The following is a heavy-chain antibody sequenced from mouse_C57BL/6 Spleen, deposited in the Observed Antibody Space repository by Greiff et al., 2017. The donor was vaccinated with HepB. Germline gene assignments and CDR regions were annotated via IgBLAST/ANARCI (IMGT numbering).Heavy chain of an antibody. Sequence: EVMLVESEGGLVQPGSSMKLSCTASGFTFSDYYMAWVRQVPEKGLEWVANINYDGSSTYYLDSLKSRFIISRDNAKNILYLQMSSLKSEDTATYYCAREPYYYGSSHWYFDVWGTGTTVTVSS. CDR3: AREPYYYGSSHWYFDV. J-gene: IGHJ1*03. V-gene: IGHV5-16*01. CDR1: GFTFSDYY. CDR2: INYDGSST. D-gene: IGHD1-1*01.